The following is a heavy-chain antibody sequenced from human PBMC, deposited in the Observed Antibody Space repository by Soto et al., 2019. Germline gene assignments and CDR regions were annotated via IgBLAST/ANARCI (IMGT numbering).Heavy chain of an antibody. D-gene: IGHD3-10*01. CDR3: AREAGNHYGSVSFFDY. J-gene: IGHJ4*02. CDR1: GGSMRSGDYS. V-gene: IGHV4-30-2*01. CDR2: IYYSGNT. Sequence: SETLSLTCAVYGGSMRSGDYSWSWIRQPPGKGLEWIGYIYYSGNTYYNPSLKSRVTISVDRSKNQFSLKLSSVTAAETAVYYCAREAGNHYGSVSFFDYCGQGILVTVSS.